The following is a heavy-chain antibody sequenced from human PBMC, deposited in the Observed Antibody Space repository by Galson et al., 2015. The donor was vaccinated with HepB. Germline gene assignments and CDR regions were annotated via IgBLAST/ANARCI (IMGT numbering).Heavy chain of an antibody. V-gene: IGHV3-48*02. CDR3: ARGWGHDFWSGYHSAHFDS. Sequence: SLRLSCAASGFTFSSYSMNWVRQAPGKGLEWVSYISSSRSTIYYADTVKGRFTISRDNAKNSLYLQMNSLRDEDTAVYYCARGWGHDFWSGYHSAHFDSWGQGTLVTVSS. CDR2: ISSSRSTI. CDR1: GFTFSSYS. D-gene: IGHD3-3*01. J-gene: IGHJ4*02.